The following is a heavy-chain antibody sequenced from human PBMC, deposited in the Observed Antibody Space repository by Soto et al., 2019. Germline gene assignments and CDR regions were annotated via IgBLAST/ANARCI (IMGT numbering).Heavy chain of an antibody. V-gene: IGHV3-23*01. CDR1: GFTFSSYA. J-gene: IGHJ4*02. CDR3: AKDPRGTDY. Sequence: PGGSLRLSCAASGFTFSSYARSWVRQAPGKGLEWVSAISGSGGSTYYADSVRGRFTISRDNSKNTPYLQMNSLRAEHTALYYCAKDPRGTDYWGQGTLVTVSS. D-gene: IGHD3-16*01. CDR2: ISGSGGST.